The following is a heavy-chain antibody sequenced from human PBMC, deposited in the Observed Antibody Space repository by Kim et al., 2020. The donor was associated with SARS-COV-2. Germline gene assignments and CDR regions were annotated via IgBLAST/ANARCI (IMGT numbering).Heavy chain of an antibody. V-gene: IGHV1-18*01. CDR1: GYDFIRYG. Sequence: ASVKVSCKTSGYDFIRYGISWVRQAPGQGLEWMGWISTYNGDTHYAQNFQGRVTMTRDTSNTTAYMELRGLRPDDTAVYFCASEAAAQGAVSDYWGQGTLLIVSS. D-gene: IGHD6-6*01. J-gene: IGHJ4*02. CDR2: ISTYNGDT. CDR3: ASEAAAQGAVSDY.